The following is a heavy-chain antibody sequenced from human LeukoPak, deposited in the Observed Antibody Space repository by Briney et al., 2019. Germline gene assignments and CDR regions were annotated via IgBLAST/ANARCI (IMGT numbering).Heavy chain of an antibody. D-gene: IGHD6-13*01. CDR3: VRDGYSSTFYYYYYGMDV. CDR2: INSDGSST. CDR1: GFTFSSYR. Sequence: GGSLRLSCAASGFTFSSYRMHWVRQAPGKGLLYVSRINSDGSSTDYADSVKGRFTISRDNAKNTLYLQMNSLRAEDAAVYFCVRDGYSSTFYYYYYGMDVWGQGTTVTVSS. V-gene: IGHV3-74*01. J-gene: IGHJ6*02.